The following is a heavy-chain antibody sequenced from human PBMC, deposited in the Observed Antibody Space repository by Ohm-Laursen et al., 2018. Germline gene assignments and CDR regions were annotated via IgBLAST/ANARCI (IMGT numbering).Heavy chain of an antibody. CDR3: TKGRSSGYSQGYFFDY. D-gene: IGHD5-12*01. CDR2: INSDGSST. J-gene: IGHJ4*02. Sequence: GSLRLSCSASGFSVSNNYLIWVRQAPGKGLEWVSRINSDGSSTSYADSVKGRFTISRDNSKNTLYLQMSSLRADDTAVYYCTKGRSSGYSQGYFFDYWGQGALVTVSS. CDR1: GFSVSNNY. V-gene: IGHV3-74*01.